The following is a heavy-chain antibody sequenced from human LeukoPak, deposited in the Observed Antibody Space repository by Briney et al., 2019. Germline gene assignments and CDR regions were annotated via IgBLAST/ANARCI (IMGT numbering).Heavy chain of an antibody. D-gene: IGHD2-2*01. V-gene: IGHV4-34*01. CDR2: INHSGST. J-gene: IGHJ4*02. CDR1: GGSFSGYY. Sequence: SETLSLTCAVYGGSFSGYYWSWIRQPPGKGLEWIGEINHSGSTNYNPSLKSRVTISVDTSKNHFSLKLSSVTAADTGVHYCARYCRSNRCYGGAFDYWGQGTLVTVSS. CDR3: ARYCRSNRCYGGAFDY.